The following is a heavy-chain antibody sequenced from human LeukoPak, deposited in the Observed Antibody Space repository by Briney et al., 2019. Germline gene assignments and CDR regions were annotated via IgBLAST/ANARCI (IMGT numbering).Heavy chain of an antibody. D-gene: IGHD5-18*01. Sequence: GGSLRQSCAASGFTISNAWISWVRQAPGKGLEWVGRIKSKTDGGTTDYAAPVKGRFTISRDDSKNTLYLQMNSLKTEDTAVYYCTTITFVRPLWSNQTYYFDYAGQGKLVTVSS. J-gene: IGHJ4*02. V-gene: IGHV3-15*01. CDR3: TTITFVRPLWSNQTYYFDY. CDR2: IKSKTDGGTT. CDR1: GFTISNAW.